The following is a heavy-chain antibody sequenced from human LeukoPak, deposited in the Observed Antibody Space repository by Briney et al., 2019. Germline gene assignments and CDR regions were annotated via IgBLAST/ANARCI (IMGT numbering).Heavy chain of an antibody. CDR1: GFTVSSNY. V-gene: IGHV3-66*01. Sequence: GGSLRLSCAASGFTVSSNYMSWVRQAPGKGLEWVSVIYSGGSTYYADSVKGRFTISRDNSKNTLYLQMNSLRAEDTAVYYCARDHGSGSYWGPKFDYWGQGTLVTVTS. D-gene: IGHD1-26*01. CDR3: ARDHGSGSYWGPKFDY. J-gene: IGHJ4*02. CDR2: IYSGGST.